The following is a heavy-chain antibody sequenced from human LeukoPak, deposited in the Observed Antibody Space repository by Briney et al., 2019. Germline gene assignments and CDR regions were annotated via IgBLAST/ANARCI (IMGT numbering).Heavy chain of an antibody. Sequence: SETLSLTCTVSGGSISSGSYYWSWIRQPAGKGLVWIGRIYTSGSTNYNPSLKSRVTISVDTSKNQFSLKLSSVTAADTAVYYCAREGDYYGSGSYVHYFDYWGPGTLVTVSS. D-gene: IGHD3-10*01. V-gene: IGHV4-61*02. CDR1: GGSISSGSYY. CDR2: IYTSGST. CDR3: AREGDYYGSGSYVHYFDY. J-gene: IGHJ4*02.